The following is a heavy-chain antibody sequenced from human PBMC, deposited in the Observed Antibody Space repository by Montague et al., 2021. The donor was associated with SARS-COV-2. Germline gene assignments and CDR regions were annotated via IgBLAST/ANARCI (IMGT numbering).Heavy chain of an antibody. D-gene: IGHD2/OR15-2a*01. J-gene: IGHJ4*02. CDR1: GASISSGSYD. V-gene: IGHV4-31*03. CDR2: IHHSGST. Sequence: TLSLTCTVSGASISSGSYDWNWIRQLPGKGLEWIGYIHHSGSTYYTPSLQSRVAISVDTSKNEFSLKTTAVTAADTAVYYCARDGDEGYFFEYWGKGLLVTVSS. CDR3: ARDGDEGYFFEY.